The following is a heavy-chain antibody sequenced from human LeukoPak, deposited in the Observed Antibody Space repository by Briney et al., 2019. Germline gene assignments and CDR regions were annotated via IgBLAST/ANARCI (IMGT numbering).Heavy chain of an antibody. CDR3: ARLLAVAGSRYFDL. V-gene: IGHV4-59*08. CDR1: GGSISSYY. CDR2: IYYSGST. D-gene: IGHD6-19*01. Sequence: SETLSLTRTVSGGSISSYYWSWIRQPPGKGLEWIGYIYYSGSTNYNPSLKSRVTISVDTSKNQFSLKLSSVTAADTAVYYCARLLAVAGSRYFDLWGRGTLVTVSS. J-gene: IGHJ2*01.